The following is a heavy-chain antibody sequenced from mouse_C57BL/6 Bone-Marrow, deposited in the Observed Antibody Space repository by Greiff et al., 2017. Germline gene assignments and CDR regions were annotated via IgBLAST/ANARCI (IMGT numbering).Heavy chain of an antibody. Sequence: VQLQQSGAELVRPGTSVKLSCKASGYTFTSYWMHWVKQRPGQGLEWIGVIDPSDSYTNYNQKFKGKATLTVDTSSSTAYMQLSSLTSEDSAVYYCAHYYGSSSWFAYWGQGTLVTVSA. D-gene: IGHD1-1*01. J-gene: IGHJ3*01. CDR3: AHYYGSSSWFAY. CDR1: GYTFTSYW. CDR2: IDPSDSYT. V-gene: IGHV1-59*01.